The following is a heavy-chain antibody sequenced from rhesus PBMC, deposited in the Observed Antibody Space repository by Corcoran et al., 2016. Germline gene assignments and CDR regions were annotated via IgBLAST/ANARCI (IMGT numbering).Heavy chain of an antibody. D-gene: IGHD6-31*01. Sequence: QLQLQESGPGLVKPSETLSVTCAVSGGSIISSYWSWIREAPGKGLEWIGYFYGSGSSTNYTPSLKTRVTLSVSTSKKQLPLKLSDVTAAATAVYYCASTTYSSGWPIFDYWGQGVLVTVSS. CDR2: FYGSGSST. CDR1: GGSIISSY. V-gene: IGHV4-169*02. J-gene: IGHJ4*01. CDR3: ASTTYSSGWPIFDY.